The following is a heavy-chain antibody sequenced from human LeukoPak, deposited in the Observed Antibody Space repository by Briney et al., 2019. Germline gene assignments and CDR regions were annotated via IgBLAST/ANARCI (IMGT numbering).Heavy chain of an antibody. CDR1: GFTFSSYW. V-gene: IGHV3-74*01. D-gene: IGHD4-11*01. J-gene: IGHJ3*02. Sequence: GGSLRLSCAASGFTFSSYWMHWVRQAPGKGLVWVSRINSDGSSTSYADSVKGRFTISRDNAKNTLYLQMNSLRAEDTAVYYCARGAHYKGDAFDIWGQGTMVTVSS. CDR2: INSDGSST. CDR3: ARGAHYKGDAFDI.